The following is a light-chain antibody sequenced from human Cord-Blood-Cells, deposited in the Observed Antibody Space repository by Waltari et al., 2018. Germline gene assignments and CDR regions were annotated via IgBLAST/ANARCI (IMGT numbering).Light chain of an antibody. CDR3: CSYAGSNVV. CDR1: SSVVGSYNI. V-gene: IGLV2-23*01. CDR2: EGS. Sequence: QSALTQPASVSGSPGQSITISCTGTSSVVGSYNIVSWYQQHPGKAPKLMIYEGSKRPSGISTRFSGSKSGNTASLTISALQAEDEADYCCCSYAGSNVVFGGGTKLTVL. J-gene: IGLJ2*01.